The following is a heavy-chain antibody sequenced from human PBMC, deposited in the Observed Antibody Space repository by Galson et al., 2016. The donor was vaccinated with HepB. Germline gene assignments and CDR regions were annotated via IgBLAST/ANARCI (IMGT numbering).Heavy chain of an antibody. V-gene: IGHV4-59*08. J-gene: IGHJ3*02. CDR2: FYYSGST. CDR3: ARRRGGDAFDI. Sequence: SETLSLTCTVSGGSISSYYWSWIRQPPGKGLEWIGYFYYSGSTNYNPSLKSRVTISVDTSKNQFSLKLSSVTAADTAVYYCARRRGGDAFDIWGQGTMVTVSS. CDR1: GGSISSYY. D-gene: IGHD2-15*01.